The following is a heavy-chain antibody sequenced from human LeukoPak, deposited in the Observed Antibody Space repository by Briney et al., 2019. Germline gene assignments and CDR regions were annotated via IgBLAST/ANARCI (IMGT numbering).Heavy chain of an antibody. CDR3: AKRWGRTADTTEDN. V-gene: IGHV3-23*01. J-gene: IGHJ4*02. CDR2: ISGSGGYT. Sequence: LPGRSLRPSCAPSGFTFSSYAMSWVRLAAGKGLGWVSAISGSGGYTYYAASVKGRFTIYRDNTKNKLYLQLNTVGVADTAVYYCAKRWGRTADTTEDNWGQGALVTVSS. D-gene: IGHD6-13*01. CDR1: GFTFSSYA.